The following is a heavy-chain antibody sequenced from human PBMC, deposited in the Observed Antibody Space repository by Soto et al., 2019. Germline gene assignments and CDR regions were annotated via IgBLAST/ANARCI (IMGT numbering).Heavy chain of an antibody. CDR2: TYYRSKWYN. CDR3: AKDRLAAAGTSPLDY. V-gene: IGHV6-1*01. D-gene: IGHD6-13*01. J-gene: IGHJ4*02. CDR1: GDSVSSNSAA. Sequence: PSQTLSLTCAISGDSVSSNSAAWNWIRQSPSRGLEWLGRTYYRSKWYNDYAISVKSRITINPDTSKNQFSLQLNSVTPEDTAVYYCAKDRLAAAGTSPLDYWGQGTLVTVSS.